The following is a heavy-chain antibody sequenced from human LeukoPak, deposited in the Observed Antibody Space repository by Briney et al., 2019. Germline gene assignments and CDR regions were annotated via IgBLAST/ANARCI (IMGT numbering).Heavy chain of an antibody. CDR3: ARNGVAAADGFDY. J-gene: IGHJ4*02. Sequence: ASVKVSCKASGYTFTNYVVSWVRQAPGQGLEWMGGIIPIFGTANYAQKFQGRVTITADESTSTAYMELSSLRSEDTAVYYCARNGVAAADGFDYWGQGTLVTVSS. CDR2: IIPIFGTA. CDR1: GYTFTNYV. V-gene: IGHV1-69*13. D-gene: IGHD6-13*01.